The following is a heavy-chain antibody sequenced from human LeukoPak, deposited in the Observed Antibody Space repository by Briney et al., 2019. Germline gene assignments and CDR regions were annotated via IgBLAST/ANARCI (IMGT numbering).Heavy chain of an antibody. V-gene: IGHV3-9*01. CDR3: AKDGGVGSSWHSLDY. Sequence: GGSLRLSCAASGFTFDDYAMHWVRQAPGKGLEWVSGISWNSGSIGYADSVKGRFTIPRDNAKNSLYLQMNSLRAEDTALYYCAKDGGVGSSWHSLDYSSQGTLVTVSS. J-gene: IGHJ4*02. CDR2: ISWNSGSI. CDR1: GFTFDDYA. D-gene: IGHD6-13*01.